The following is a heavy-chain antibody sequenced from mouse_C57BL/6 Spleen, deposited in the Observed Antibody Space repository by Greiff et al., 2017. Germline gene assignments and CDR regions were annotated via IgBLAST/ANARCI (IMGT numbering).Heavy chain of an antibody. D-gene: IGHD1-1*01. CDR1: GYTFTSYW. CDR3: ASSYYYGSTSYWYFDV. Sequence: VQLQQSGAELVRPGSSVKLSCKASGYTFTSYWMDWVKQRPGQGLEWIGNIYPSDSETHYNQKLKDKATLTVDKSSSTAYMQLSSLTSEDSAVYYCASSYYYGSTSYWYFDVWGTGTTVTVSS. V-gene: IGHV1-61*01. J-gene: IGHJ1*03. CDR2: IYPSDSET.